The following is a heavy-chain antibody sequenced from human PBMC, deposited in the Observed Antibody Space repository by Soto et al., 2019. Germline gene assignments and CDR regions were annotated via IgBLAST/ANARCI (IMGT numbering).Heavy chain of an antibody. V-gene: IGHV3-74*01. CDR3: VRRVTDYGMDV. CDR2: INSDGSST. D-gene: IGHD2-21*02. CDR1: GFTLRSYW. Sequence: EVQVVESGGGLVQPGGSLRLSCAASGFTLRSYWMHWVRQAPGKGLVWVSRINSDGSSTSYADSVKGRFTISRDNAKNTLLLQMNSLRAEDTAVYYCVRRVTDYGMDVWGQGTTVTVSS. J-gene: IGHJ6*02.